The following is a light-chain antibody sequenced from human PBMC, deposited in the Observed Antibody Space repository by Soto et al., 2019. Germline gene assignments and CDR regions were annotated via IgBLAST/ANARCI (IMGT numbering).Light chain of an antibody. Sequence: QSVLTQPPSVSGAPGQRVTISCTGSNSNIGAGYDVHWYQQLPVTAPKLLIYGNNNRPSGVPDRFSGSKSGSSASLAITGLHVDDEADYYCQSYDTSLSAWVLGGGTKLTVL. CDR2: GNN. CDR3: QSYDTSLSAWV. V-gene: IGLV1-40*01. J-gene: IGLJ3*02. CDR1: NSNIGAGYD.